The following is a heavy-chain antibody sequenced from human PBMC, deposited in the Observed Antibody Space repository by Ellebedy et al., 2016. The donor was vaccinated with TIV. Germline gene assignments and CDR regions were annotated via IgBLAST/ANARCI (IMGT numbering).Heavy chain of an antibody. CDR2: ISSNGGST. Sequence: PGGSLRLSCSASGFTFSSYAMHWVRQAPGKGLEYVSAISSNGGSTYYADSVKGRFTISRDNSKNTLYLQMSSLRAEDTAVYYCVKGPDQWLVNAEYFQHWGQGTLVTVSS. V-gene: IGHV3-64D*06. D-gene: IGHD6-19*01. J-gene: IGHJ1*01. CDR3: VKGPDQWLVNAEYFQH. CDR1: GFTFSSYA.